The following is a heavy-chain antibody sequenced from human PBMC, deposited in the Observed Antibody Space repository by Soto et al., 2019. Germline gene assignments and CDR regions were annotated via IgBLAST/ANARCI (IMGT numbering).Heavy chain of an antibody. Sequence: WGSLRVSCAASVFTFRIYAMHWVRQAPGKGLEWVAVISYDGSNKYYADSVKGRFTISRDNSKNTLYLQMNSLRAEDTAVYYCARVGGSYPDYWGQGTLVTVSS. CDR1: VFTFRIYA. CDR3: ARVGGSYPDY. J-gene: IGHJ4*02. D-gene: IGHD1-26*01. CDR2: ISYDGSNK. V-gene: IGHV3-30-3*01.